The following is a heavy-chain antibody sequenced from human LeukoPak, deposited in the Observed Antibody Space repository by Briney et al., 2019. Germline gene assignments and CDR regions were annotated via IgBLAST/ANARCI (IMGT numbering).Heavy chain of an antibody. CDR3: ARQLSDYYGSGSYRPIDAFDI. V-gene: IGHV4-34*01. CDR1: GGSFSGYY. J-gene: IGHJ3*02. CDR2: INHSGSP. D-gene: IGHD3-10*01. Sequence: PSETLSLTCAVYGGSFSGYYWSWIRQPPGKGLEWIGEINHSGSPNYNPSLKSRVTISIDTSKNQFSLKLSPVTAADTAVYYCARQLSDYYGSGSYRPIDAFDIWGQGTMVTVSS.